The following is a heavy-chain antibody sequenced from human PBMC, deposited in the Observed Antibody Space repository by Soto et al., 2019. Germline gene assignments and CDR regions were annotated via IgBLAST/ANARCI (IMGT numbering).Heavy chain of an antibody. V-gene: IGHV1-3*01. CDR2: INAGNGNT. J-gene: IGHJ6*02. CDR1: GYTFTSYA. Sequence: ASVKVSCKASGYTFTSYAMHWVRQAPGQRLERMGWINAGNGNTKYSHKFQGRVTITRDTSASTAYMELSSLRSEDTAVYYCARASLYCSGGSCYPPLLDVWGQGTTVTVSS. CDR3: ARASLYCSGGSCYPPLLDV. D-gene: IGHD2-15*01.